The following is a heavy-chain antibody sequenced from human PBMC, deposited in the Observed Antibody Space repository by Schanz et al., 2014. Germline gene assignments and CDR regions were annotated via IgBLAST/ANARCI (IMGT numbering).Heavy chain of an antibody. J-gene: IGHJ4*02. CDR2: INPNGANT. CDR3: AKHRHYADNNGYPGIDY. CDR1: GFTFRNYA. Sequence: EVQLVESGGDLVQPGGSLRLSCAASGFTFRNYAMDWVRQAPGKGLEWVSRINPNGANTYYADSVKGRFTISRDNSKSTLYLQMNSLSAGDTAVYYCAKHRHYADNNGYPGIDYWGQGTLVTVS. V-gene: IGHV3-23*04. D-gene: IGHD3-16*01.